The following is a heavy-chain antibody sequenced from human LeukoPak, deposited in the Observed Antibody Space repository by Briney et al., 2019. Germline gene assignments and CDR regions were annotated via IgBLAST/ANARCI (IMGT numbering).Heavy chain of an antibody. D-gene: IGHD4-23*01. J-gene: IGHJ4*02. CDR3: ARDYGGKFDY. CDR2: IYYSGST. V-gene: IGHV4-59*01. Sequence: SETLSLTCTVSGVSMSSSYWSWIRQPPGKGLEWIGYIYYSGSTNYNPSLKSRVTISVDTSKNQFSLKLSSVTATDTAVYYCARDYGGKFDYWGQGILVTVSS. CDR1: GVSMSSSY.